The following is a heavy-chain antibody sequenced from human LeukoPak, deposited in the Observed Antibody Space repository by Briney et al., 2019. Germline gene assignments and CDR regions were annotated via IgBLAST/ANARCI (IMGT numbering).Heavy chain of an antibody. CDR3: AKGYNYGLDY. CDR2: IRYDGSNK. Sequence: GGSLRLSCAASGFTFSSYGMHWVRQAPGKGLEWVAFIRYDGSNKYYADSVKGRFTISRDNSKNTLYLQLNSLRPEDTAVYYCAKGYNYGLDYWGQGTLVTVSS. J-gene: IGHJ4*02. CDR1: GFTFSSYG. D-gene: IGHD5-18*01. V-gene: IGHV3-30*02.